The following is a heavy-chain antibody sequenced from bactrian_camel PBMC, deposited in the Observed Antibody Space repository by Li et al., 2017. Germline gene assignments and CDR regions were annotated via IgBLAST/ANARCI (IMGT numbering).Heavy chain of an antibody. Sequence: QVQLVESGGGSAHAGGSLKLSCVASGFASATFGHPCMAWFRQAPGKEREGVAATVTAGGSIDYADSVKGRFTISQDNAKNTLYLQLNSLKTEDTGVYYCVRDYKSGDYRDDFGYWGQGTQVTVS. CDR2: TVTAGGSI. J-gene: IGHJ6*01. D-gene: IGHD4*01. CDR3: VRDYKSGDYRDDFGY. CDR1: GFASATFGHPC. V-gene: IGHV3S1*01.